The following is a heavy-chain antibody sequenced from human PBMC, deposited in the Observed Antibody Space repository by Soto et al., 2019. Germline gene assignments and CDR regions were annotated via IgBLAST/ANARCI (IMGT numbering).Heavy chain of an antibody. V-gene: IGHV1-69*13. CDR2: IIPIFGTA. J-gene: IGHJ4*02. D-gene: IGHD6-13*01. CDR3: ARGKSAAGTGTAFDY. Sequence: SVKVSCKASGGTFSSYAISWVRQAPGQGLEWMGGIIPIFGTANYAQKFQGRVTITADESTSTAYMELSSLRSEDTAVYYCARGKSAAGTGTAFDYWGRGTLVTVSS. CDR1: GGTFSSYA.